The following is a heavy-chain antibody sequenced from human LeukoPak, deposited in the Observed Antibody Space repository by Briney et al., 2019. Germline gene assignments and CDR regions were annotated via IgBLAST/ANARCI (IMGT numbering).Heavy chain of an antibody. CDR2: ISGSGGST. Sequence: GGSLRLSCAASGFTFSGYAMSWVRQAPGKGLEWVSAISGSGGSTYYADSVKGRFTISRDNSKNTLYLQMNSLRAEDTAVYYCAKDYSSGWYATPYFDYWGQGTLVTVSS. D-gene: IGHD6-19*01. J-gene: IGHJ4*02. CDR1: GFTFSGYA. V-gene: IGHV3-23*01. CDR3: AKDYSSGWYATPYFDY.